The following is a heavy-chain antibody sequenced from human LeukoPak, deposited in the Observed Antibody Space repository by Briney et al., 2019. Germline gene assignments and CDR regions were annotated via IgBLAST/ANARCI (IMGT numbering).Heavy chain of an antibody. CDR3: ATVNLAVTTPFYYSGMDV. CDR2: INPNSGGT. CDR1: GYTFTGYY. J-gene: IGHJ6*02. D-gene: IGHD4-17*01. Sequence: ASVKVSCKASGYTFTGYYMHWVRQAPGQGLEWMGWINPNSGGTNYAQKFQGRVTMTEDTSTNTTYMELSSLRSEDTAVYYCATVNLAVTTPFYYSGMDVWGQGTTVTVSS. V-gene: IGHV1-2*02.